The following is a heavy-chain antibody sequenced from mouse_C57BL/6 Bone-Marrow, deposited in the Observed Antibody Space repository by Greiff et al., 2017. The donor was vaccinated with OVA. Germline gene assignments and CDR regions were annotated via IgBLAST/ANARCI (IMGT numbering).Heavy chain of an antibody. J-gene: IGHJ1*03. CDR1: GYTFTSYW. Sequence: QVQLQQPGAELVKPGASVKLSCKASGYTFTSYWMQWVKQRPGQGLEWIGEIDPSDSYTNYNQKFKGKATLTVDTSSSTAYMQLSSLTSEDSAVYYCVYYDYDGYWYFDVWGTGTTVTVSS. V-gene: IGHV1-50*01. CDR2: IDPSDSYT. CDR3: VYYDYDGYWYFDV. D-gene: IGHD2-4*01.